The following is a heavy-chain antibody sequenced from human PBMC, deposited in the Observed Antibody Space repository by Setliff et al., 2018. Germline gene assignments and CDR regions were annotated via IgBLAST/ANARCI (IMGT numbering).Heavy chain of an antibody. Sequence: GASVKVSCKASGYAVTGYHIHWVRQAPGQGPEWMGWINPNTGGTNYAQKFQGRVTMTRDTSITTAYMELSSLRSEDTAMYYCARIGPSNWGIRGYNWLDPWGQGT. CDR2: INPNTGGT. CDR3: ARIGPSNWGIRGYNWLDP. D-gene: IGHD6-13*01. V-gene: IGHV1-2*02. J-gene: IGHJ5*02. CDR1: GYAVTGYH.